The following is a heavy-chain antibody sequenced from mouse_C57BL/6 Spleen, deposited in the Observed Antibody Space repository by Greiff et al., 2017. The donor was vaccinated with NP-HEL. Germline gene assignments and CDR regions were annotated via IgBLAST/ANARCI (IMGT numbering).Heavy chain of an antibody. D-gene: IGHD2-5*01. J-gene: IGHJ3*01. Sequence: EVQLVESGAELVRPGASVKLSCTASGFNIKDDYMHWVKQRPEQGLEWIGWIDPENGDTEYASKFQGKATITADTSSNTAYLQLSSLTSEDTAVYYCTTLYYSNYWGQGTLVTVSA. V-gene: IGHV14-4*01. CDR1: GFNIKDDY. CDR3: TTLYYSNY. CDR2: IDPENGDT.